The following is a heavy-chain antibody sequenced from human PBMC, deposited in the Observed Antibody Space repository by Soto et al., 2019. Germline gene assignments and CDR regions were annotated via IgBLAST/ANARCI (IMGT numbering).Heavy chain of an antibody. D-gene: IGHD3-22*01. CDR3: ARNGDSSDYRGWFDP. CDR1: GFTVSSNY. V-gene: IGHV3-66*01. CDR2: IYSGGTT. Sequence: EAQLVESGEGLVQPGGSLRLSCAASGFTVSSNYMSWVRQAPGKGLEWVSVIYSGGTTYYADSVKGRFTISRDNSKNTLYLQMNSLRAEDTAVYYCARNGDSSDYRGWFDPWGQGTLVTVSS. J-gene: IGHJ5*02.